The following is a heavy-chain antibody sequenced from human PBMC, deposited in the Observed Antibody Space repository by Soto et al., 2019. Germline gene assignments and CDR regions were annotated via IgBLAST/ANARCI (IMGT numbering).Heavy chain of an antibody. CDR3: ATDASSWFYYYYGMAV. Sequence: QIQLVQSGPEVRKPGASVKVSCKASGYIFSNFGISWVRQAPGQGLEWMGWISGYNDNTNYAQKFQDRVRMTTDISTSTAYMELTTLRSEDTAVYYCATDASSWFYYYYGMAVWGQGTTVTVS. J-gene: IGHJ6*02. V-gene: IGHV1-18*01. CDR2: ISGYNDNT. CDR1: GYIFSNFG. D-gene: IGHD2-2*01.